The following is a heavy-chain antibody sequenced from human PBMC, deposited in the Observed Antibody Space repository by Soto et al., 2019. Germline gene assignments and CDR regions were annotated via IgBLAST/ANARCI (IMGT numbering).Heavy chain of an antibody. CDR2: INPSGST. CDR1: GGSFSGYY. J-gene: IGHJ6*02. Sequence: QVQLQQWGAGLLKPSETLSLTCAVYGGSFSGYYWSWLRHPPGKGPEWIGEINPSGSTKYNPSLERRVTISVDTSKNQFSLKLNSVSAADTAVYYCARTGGMDVWSQGATVTVSS. CDR3: ARTGGMDV. V-gene: IGHV4-34*01.